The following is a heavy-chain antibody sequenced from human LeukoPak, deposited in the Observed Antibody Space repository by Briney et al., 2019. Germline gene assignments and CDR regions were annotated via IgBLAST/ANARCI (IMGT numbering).Heavy chain of an antibody. CDR3: TSPRNLGWLQLIFDY. Sequence: ASVKVSCKVSGYTLTELSMHWVRQAPGKGLEWMGGFDPEDGETIYAQKFQGRVTMTEDTSTDTAYMELSSLRSEDTAVYYCTSPRNLGWLQLIFDYWGQGTLVTVSS. CDR1: GYTLTELS. CDR2: FDPEDGET. J-gene: IGHJ4*02. D-gene: IGHD5-24*01. V-gene: IGHV1-24*01.